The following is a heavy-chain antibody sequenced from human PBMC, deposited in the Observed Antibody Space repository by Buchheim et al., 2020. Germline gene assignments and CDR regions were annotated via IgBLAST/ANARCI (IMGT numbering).Heavy chain of an antibody. V-gene: IGHV4-4*02. CDR1: GGSIGNTHW. D-gene: IGHD3-10*01. CDR3: ARAMVRGAFDY. J-gene: IGHJ4*02. CDR2: VYQSGSA. Sequence: QVQLQESGPGLVKPSGTLSLTCAVSGGSIGNTHWWSWFRQSPGKGLEWIGEVYQSGSANYNPSLRSRGTISLDKYKNQVFLTLSSVTAADTAIYYCARAMVRGAFDYWGQGTL.